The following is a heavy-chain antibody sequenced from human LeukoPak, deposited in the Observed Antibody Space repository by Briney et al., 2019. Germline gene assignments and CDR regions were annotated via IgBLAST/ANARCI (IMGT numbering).Heavy chain of an antibody. J-gene: IGHJ4*02. V-gene: IGHV4-61*01. Sequence: SETLSLTCTVSGGSISSGSYFWSWIRQTPGRGLEWIGYVYKSVTTNYNPSLKSRVTISVDTSKNQFSLKMTSVIAADTAVYYCARDPGFTIFGVVPYYFDSWGQGTLVTVSS. CDR2: VYKSVTT. D-gene: IGHD3-3*01. CDR3: ARDPGFTIFGVVPYYFDS. CDR1: GGSISSGSYF.